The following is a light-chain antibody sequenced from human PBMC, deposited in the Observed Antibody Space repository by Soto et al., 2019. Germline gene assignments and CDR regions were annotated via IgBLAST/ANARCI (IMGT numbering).Light chain of an antibody. CDR2: DAS. CDR1: QSISSW. J-gene: IGKJ4*01. CDR3: QQYNSYSLT. Sequence: DIQMTQSPSTLSASVGDRVTITCRASQSISSWLAWYQQRPGKAPKLLIYDASTLESGVPSRFSGSGSGTEFTLTISSLQPDDFATYYCQQYNSYSLTFGGGTKVEIK. V-gene: IGKV1-5*01.